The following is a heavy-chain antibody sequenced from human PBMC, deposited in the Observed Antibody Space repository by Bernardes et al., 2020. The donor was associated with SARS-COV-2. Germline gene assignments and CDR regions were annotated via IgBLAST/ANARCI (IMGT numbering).Heavy chain of an antibody. J-gene: IGHJ3*01. D-gene: IGHD3-22*01. Sequence: SVPTLVKPTQTLTLTCTFSGFSLSTLGVGVGWIRQPPGKALEWLAFIHWNDDKRYSPSLKSSLTITKDTSKNQVVLTVTNMDPVDTATYYCAHHSRYYYDNDGYYSPDDCDGGGQGTVVTVYS. CDR1: GFSLSTLGVG. CDR3: AHHSRYYYDNDGYYSPDDCDG. CDR2: IHWNDDK. V-gene: IGHV2-5*01.